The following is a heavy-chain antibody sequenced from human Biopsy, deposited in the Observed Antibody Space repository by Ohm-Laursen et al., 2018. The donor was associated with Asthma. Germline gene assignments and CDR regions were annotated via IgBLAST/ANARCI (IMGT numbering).Heavy chain of an antibody. CDR3: ARGVVYGGDSYAEYFQH. Sequence: GTLSLTCTVSGDSINSYYWTWIRQPPGKGLEWIGYIYYTGTTNSNPSLKSRVTMSVDTSKNQFSLEVRSVTAADTAVYYCARGVVYGGDSYAEYFQHWGQGTLVTVSS. D-gene: IGHD4-23*01. J-gene: IGHJ1*01. CDR2: IYYTGTT. V-gene: IGHV4-59*01. CDR1: GDSINSYY.